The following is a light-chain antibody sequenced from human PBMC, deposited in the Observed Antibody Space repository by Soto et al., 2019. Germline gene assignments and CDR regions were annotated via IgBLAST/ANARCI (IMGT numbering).Light chain of an antibody. CDR1: SSDVCGYNH. Sequence: QSALTQPASVSGSPGQSITISCTGTSSDVCGYNHVSWYQQHPGKAPKLMIYDVTDRPSGVSNRFSGSKSGNTASLAISGLQAEDDADYYCNSYTSTNTRVFGGGTKLTVL. J-gene: IGLJ2*01. CDR3: NSYTSTNTRV. V-gene: IGLV2-14*03. CDR2: DVT.